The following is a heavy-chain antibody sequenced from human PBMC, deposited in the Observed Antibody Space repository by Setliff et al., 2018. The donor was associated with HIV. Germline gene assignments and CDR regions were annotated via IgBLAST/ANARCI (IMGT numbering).Heavy chain of an antibody. J-gene: IGHJ4*01. V-gene: IGHV4-61*09. D-gene: IGHD5-12*01. CDR3: ARDARWLQFPYFDY. CDR1: GGSITSGNYF. CDR2: IYTDGST. Sequence: PSETLSLTCTVSGGSITSGNYFWTWLRQPARKGLEWIGHIYTDGSTNYNPSFRSRCTISVHSSKNQFSLKLSSVTAADPAVYDCARDARWLQFPYFDYWGQGTLVTVSS.